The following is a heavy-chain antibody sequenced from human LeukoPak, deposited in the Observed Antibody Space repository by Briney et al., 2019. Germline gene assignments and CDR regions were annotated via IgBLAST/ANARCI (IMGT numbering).Heavy chain of an antibody. Sequence: PGGSLRLSCAASGFTFSSYAMTWVRQAPGKGLEWVSAISGSGGSTYYADSLKGRFTISRDNSKNTLYLQMNCLRAEDTAVYYCAKGLRVVVPAATYDYWGQGPLASVSS. J-gene: IGHJ4*02. D-gene: IGHD2-2*01. CDR2: ISGSGGST. V-gene: IGHV3-23*01. CDR3: AKGLRVVVPAATYDY. CDR1: GFTFSSYA.